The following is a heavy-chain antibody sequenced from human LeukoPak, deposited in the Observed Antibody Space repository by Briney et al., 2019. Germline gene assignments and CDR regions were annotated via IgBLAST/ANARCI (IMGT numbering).Heavy chain of an antibody. Sequence: SETLSLTCAVYGGSFSGYYWSWIRQPPGKGLEWIGEINHSGSTNYNPSLKSRVTIPVDTSKNQFSLKLSSVTAADTAVYYCARGVGGYYSYYFDYWGQGTLVTVSS. CDR1: GGSFSGYY. CDR2: INHSGST. V-gene: IGHV4-34*01. J-gene: IGHJ4*02. D-gene: IGHD3-22*01. CDR3: ARGVGGYYSYYFDY.